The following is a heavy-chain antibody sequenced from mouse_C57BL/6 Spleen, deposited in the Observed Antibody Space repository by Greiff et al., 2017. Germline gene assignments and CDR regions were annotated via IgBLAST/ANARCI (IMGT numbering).Heavy chain of an antibody. Sequence: VQLQQSGAELVMPGASVKLSCKASGYTFTSYWMHWVKQRPGQGLEWIGEIDPSDSYTNYNQKFKGKSTLTVDKSSSTAYMQLSSLTSEDSAVYYCARRILTGTGFDYWGQGTTLTVSS. CDR2: IDPSDSYT. J-gene: IGHJ2*01. CDR1: GYTFTSYW. D-gene: IGHD4-1*01. V-gene: IGHV1-69*01. CDR3: ARRILTGTGFDY.